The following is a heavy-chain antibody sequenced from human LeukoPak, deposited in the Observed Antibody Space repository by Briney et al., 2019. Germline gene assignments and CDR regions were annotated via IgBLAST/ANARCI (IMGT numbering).Heavy chain of an antibody. CDR1: GGSINNYY. J-gene: IGHJ5*02. CDR3: ARDRGSNYYAVWFDP. D-gene: IGHD3-3*01. Sequence: PSETLSLTCTVSGGSINNYYWTWIRQPAGKGLEWIGRIYTSGSTNYNPSLKSRVTISVDTSKNQFSLKLSSVTAADTAVYYCARDRGSNYYAVWFDPWGQGTLVTVSS. V-gene: IGHV4-4*07. CDR2: IYTSGST.